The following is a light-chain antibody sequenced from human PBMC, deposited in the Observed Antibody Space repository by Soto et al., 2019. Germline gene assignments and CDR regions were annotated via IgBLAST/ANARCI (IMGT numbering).Light chain of an antibody. CDR2: EVS. V-gene: IGLV2-8*01. CDR3: SSYAGSNLVI. Sequence: QSVLTQPPSASGSPGQSVTISCTGTSSDVGSYNYVSWYQQYPGKAPKLMIYEVSKRPSGVPDRFSGSKSGNTASLTVSGLQAEDEADYYCSSYAGSNLVIFGGGTQLTVL. CDR1: SSDVGSYNY. J-gene: IGLJ2*01.